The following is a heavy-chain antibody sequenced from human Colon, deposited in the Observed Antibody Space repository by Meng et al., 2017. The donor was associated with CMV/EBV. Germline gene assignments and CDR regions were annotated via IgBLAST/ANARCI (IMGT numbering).Heavy chain of an antibody. Sequence: LSLTCAASGFTFSSYDMHWVRQPIGKGLEWVSAIGTAGDTYHPASVKGRFTISREDAKNSLYLQMNSLRAGDTAVYYCARKGGATLGGAFDIWGQGTMVTVSS. CDR2: IGTAGDT. CDR1: GFTFSSYD. V-gene: IGHV3-13*01. CDR3: ARKGGATLGGAFDI. J-gene: IGHJ3*02. D-gene: IGHD1-26*01.